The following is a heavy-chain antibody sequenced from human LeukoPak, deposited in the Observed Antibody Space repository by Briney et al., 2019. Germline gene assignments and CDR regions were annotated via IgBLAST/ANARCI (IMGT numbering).Heavy chain of an antibody. CDR1: GGSISSSSYY. J-gene: IGHJ5*02. Sequence: PSGTLSLTCTVSGGSISSSSYYWGWIRQPPGKGMEWIGSSYYSGSTYYNPSLKSRVTISVDTSKNQFSLKLSSVTAADTAVYYCAGLLLWFGESPEDWFDPWGQGTLVTVSS. CDR2: SYYSGST. D-gene: IGHD3-10*01. CDR3: AGLLLWFGESPEDWFDP. V-gene: IGHV4-39*07.